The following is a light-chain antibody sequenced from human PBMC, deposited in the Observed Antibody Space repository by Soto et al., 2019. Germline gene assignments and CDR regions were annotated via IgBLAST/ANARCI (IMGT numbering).Light chain of an antibody. J-gene: IGLJ2*01. CDR3: QSYDRSLSGYVV. Sequence: QSVLTQPPSVSGAPGQRVTFSCTGSGSNIGAGYDVHWYQQLPGTAPKLLIYDNTNRPSGVPDRFSGSKSGTSASLAITGLQAEDEANYYCQSYDRSLSGYVVFGGGTQLTVL. CDR2: DNT. V-gene: IGLV1-40*01. CDR1: GSNIGAGYD.